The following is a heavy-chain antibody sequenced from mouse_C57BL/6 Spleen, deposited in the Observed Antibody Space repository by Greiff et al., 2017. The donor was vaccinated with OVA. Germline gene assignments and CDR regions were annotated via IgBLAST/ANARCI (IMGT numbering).Heavy chain of an antibody. V-gene: IGHV6-6*01. J-gene: IGHJ1*03. D-gene: IGHD1-1*01. CDR3: TRGTTVDPYWYFDV. CDR1: GFTFSDAW. Sequence: EVKLVESGGGLVQPGGSMKLSCAASGFTFSDAWMDWVRQSPEKGLEWVAEIRNKANNHATYYAESVKGRFTISRDDSKSSVYLQMNSLRAEDTGIYYWTRGTTVDPYWYFDVWGTGTTVTVSS. CDR2: IRNKANNHAT.